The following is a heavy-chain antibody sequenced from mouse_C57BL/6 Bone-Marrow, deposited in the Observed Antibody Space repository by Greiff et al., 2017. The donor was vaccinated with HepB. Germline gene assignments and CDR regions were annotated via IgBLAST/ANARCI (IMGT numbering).Heavy chain of an antibody. CDR2: IDPEDGDT. CDR1: GFNIKDYY. CDR3: TNYYGSSPYYAMDY. Sequence: EVKLVESGAELVRPGASVKLSCTASGFNIKDYYMHWVKQRPEQGLEWIGRIDPEDGDTEYAPKFQGKATMTADTSSNTAYLQLSSLTSEDTAVYYCTNYYGSSPYYAMDYWGQGTSVTVSS. D-gene: IGHD1-1*01. V-gene: IGHV14-1*01. J-gene: IGHJ4*01.